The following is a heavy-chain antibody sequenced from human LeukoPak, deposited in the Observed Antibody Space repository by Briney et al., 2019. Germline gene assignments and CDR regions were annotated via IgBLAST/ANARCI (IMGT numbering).Heavy chain of an antibody. J-gene: IGHJ4*02. CDR2: IDYSGST. CDR3: ARDRGSYRFDY. CDR1: GGSISSYY. Sequence: SETLSLTCAVSGGSISSYYWSWIRQPPGKGLEWIGYIDYSGSTNYNPSLKSRVTISVDTSKNQFSLKLNSMTAADTAVYYCARDRGSYRFDYWGQGTLVTVSS. V-gene: IGHV4-59*12. D-gene: IGHD1-26*01.